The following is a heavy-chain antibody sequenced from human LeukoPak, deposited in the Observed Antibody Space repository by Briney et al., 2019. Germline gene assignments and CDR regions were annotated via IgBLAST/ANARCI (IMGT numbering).Heavy chain of an antibody. CDR2: ISSSSSTI. J-gene: IGHJ6*02. D-gene: IGHD2-2*01. CDR1: GFTFSTYS. V-gene: IGHV3-48*02. Sequence: GGSLRLSCAASGFTFSTYSMNWVRQAPGKGLEWVSYISSSSSTIYYAGSVRGRFTISRDNAQNSLHLQMNSLRDEDTATYYCARSRLPGAFAYGMDVWGQGTTVTVSS. CDR3: ARSRLPGAFAYGMDV.